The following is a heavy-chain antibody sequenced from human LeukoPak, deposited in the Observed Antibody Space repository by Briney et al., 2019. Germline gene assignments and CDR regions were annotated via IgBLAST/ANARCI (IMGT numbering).Heavy chain of an antibody. CDR1: GYTFTDYY. V-gene: IGHV1-69-2*01. CDR2: VDPEDGET. Sequence: ASVKISCKVSGYTFTDYYMHWVQQAPGKGLGWMGLVDPEDGETIYAEKFQGRVTITADTSTDTAYMELSSLRSEDTAVYYCATGLVDTANDYWGQGTLVTVSS. J-gene: IGHJ4*02. CDR3: ATGLVDTANDY. D-gene: IGHD5-18*01.